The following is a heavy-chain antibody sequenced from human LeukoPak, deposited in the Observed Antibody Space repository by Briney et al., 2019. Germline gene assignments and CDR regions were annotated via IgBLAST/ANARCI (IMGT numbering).Heavy chain of an antibody. CDR1: GGSISSGGYY. CDR3: ARVKVRGSGWFDP. V-gene: IGHV4-31*03. Sequence: PSETLSLTCTVSGGSISSGGYYWSWIRQHPGKGLEWIGYIYYSGSTYYNPSLKSRVTLSVGTSKNQFSLKLSSVTAADTAVYYCARVKVRGSGWFDPWGQGTLVTVSS. J-gene: IGHJ5*02. CDR2: IYYSGST. D-gene: IGHD3-10*01.